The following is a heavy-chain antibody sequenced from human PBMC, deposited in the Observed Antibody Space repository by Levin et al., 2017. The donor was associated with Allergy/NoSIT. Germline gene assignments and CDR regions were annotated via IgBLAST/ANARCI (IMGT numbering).Heavy chain of an antibody. Sequence: GGSLRLSCAASGFTFSSYGMHWVRQAPGKGLEWVAVISYDGSNKYYADSVKGRFTISRDNSKNTLYLQMNSLRAEDTAVYYCAKDLHLYMTTVTTGGFDYWGQGTLVTVSS. CDR3: AKDLHLYMTTVTTGGFDY. D-gene: IGHD4-17*01. CDR2: ISYDGSNK. J-gene: IGHJ4*02. V-gene: IGHV3-30*18. CDR1: GFTFSSYG.